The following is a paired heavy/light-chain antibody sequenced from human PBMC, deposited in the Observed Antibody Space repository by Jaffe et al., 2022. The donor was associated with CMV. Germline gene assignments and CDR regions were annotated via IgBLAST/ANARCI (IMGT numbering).Heavy chain of an antibody. V-gene: IGHV3-23*01. CDR2: VTGSGAST. J-gene: IGHJ4*02. Sequence: EVQLLESGGGLVQPGGSLSLSCTASGFSFSNYAMTWVRQAPGKGLEWVSSVTGSGASTYNADSVKGRFTISRANSKSTLYLQMDSLRAEDTAVYYCAKGSRLVGNTVTNWGQGTLVTVSS. CDR3: AKGSRLVGNTVTN. CDR1: GFSFSNYA. D-gene: IGHD1-26*01.
Light chain of an antibody. CDR3: QTWDTGIHV. J-gene: IGLJ2*01. CDR1: SGHNNYA. V-gene: IGLV4-69*01. Sequence: QLVLTQSPSASASLGASVKLTCTLTSGHNNYAIAWHQQQPEKGPRYLMKVNSDGSLTKGDGIPDRFSGSSSGAQRYLTISSVQSEDEADYYCQTWDTGIHVFGGGTKLTVL. CDR2: VNSDGSL.